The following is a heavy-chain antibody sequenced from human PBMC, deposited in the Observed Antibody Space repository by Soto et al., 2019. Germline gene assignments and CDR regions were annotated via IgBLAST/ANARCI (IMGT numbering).Heavy chain of an antibody. CDR3: ARGGPQNTIFGVVTVLDY. CDR1: GFTFGSYE. V-gene: IGHV3-48*03. D-gene: IGHD3-3*01. CDR2: ISISGSTM. Sequence: GGSLRLSCADSGFTFGSYEMNWVRQAPRKGLEWISYISISGSTMYYADSVKGRFTISRDNAKNSVYLRMSSLRDGDTAVYYCARGGPQNTIFGVVTVLDYWGQGTLVTVSS. J-gene: IGHJ4*02.